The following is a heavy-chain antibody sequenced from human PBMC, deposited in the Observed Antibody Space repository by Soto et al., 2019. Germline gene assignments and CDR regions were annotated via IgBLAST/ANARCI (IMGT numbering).Heavy chain of an antibody. CDR2: IYYSGST. V-gene: IGHV4-59*08. J-gene: IGHJ4*02. D-gene: IGHD3-9*01. Sequence: PPETLSLTCTVSGSSISSYYWSCIRQPPEKGQEWIGYIYYSGSTNYNPSLKSRVTISVDTSKNQFSLKLGSVTAADTAVYYCARHLGFDWLSGPYYFDYWGQGTLVTVSP. CDR1: GSSISSYY. CDR3: ARHLGFDWLSGPYYFDY.